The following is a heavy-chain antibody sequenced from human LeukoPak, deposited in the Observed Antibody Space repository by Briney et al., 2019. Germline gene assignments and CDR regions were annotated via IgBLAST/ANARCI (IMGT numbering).Heavy chain of an antibody. CDR1: GFTFSSFD. CDR2: ISTSSRYI. V-gene: IGHV3-21*01. CDR3: ARADCSGSTCYLRRSWFDP. D-gene: IGHD2-2*01. Sequence: GGPLRLSCAASGFTFSSFDMNWVRQAPGKGLEWVSSISTSSRYIYYRDSVKGRFTISRDDAKNSLYLQMNSLRVEDTAVYYCARADCSGSTCYLRRSWFDPWGQGTLVPVSS. J-gene: IGHJ5*02.